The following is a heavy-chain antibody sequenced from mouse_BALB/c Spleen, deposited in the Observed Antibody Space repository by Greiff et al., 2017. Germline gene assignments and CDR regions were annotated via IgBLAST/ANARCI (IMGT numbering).Heavy chain of an antibody. CDR2: ISDGGSYT. J-gene: IGHJ4*01. V-gene: IGHV5-4*02. CDR3: AREVLPNYYAMDY. Sequence: EVQRVESGGGLVKPGGSLKLSCAASGFTFSDYYMYWVRQTPEKRLEWVATISDGGSYTYYPDSVKGRFTISRDNDKNNLYLQMSSLKSEDTAMYYCAREVLPNYYAMDYWGQGTSVTVSS. D-gene: IGHD2-10*01. CDR1: GFTFSDYY.